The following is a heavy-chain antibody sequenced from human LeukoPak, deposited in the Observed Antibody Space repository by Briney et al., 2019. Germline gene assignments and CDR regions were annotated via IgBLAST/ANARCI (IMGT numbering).Heavy chain of an antibody. CDR2: INPNSGGT. CDR1: GYTFTGYY. D-gene: IGHD6-13*01. CDR3: ARDRSSSWYRPFDY. V-gene: IGHV1-2*02. J-gene: IGHJ4*02. Sequence: ASVKVSCKASGYTFTGYYMHWVRQAPGQGLEWMGWINPNSGGTNYAQKFQGRVTMTRDTSISTAYMELSRLRSDDTAVYYCARDRSSSWYRPFDYWGQGTLVTVSS.